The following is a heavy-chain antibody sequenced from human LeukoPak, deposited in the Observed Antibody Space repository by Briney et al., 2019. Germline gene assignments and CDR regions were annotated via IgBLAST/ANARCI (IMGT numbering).Heavy chain of an antibody. Sequence: EGSLRLSCAASGFTFSSYSMNWVRQAPGKGLEWVSSISSSSSYIYYADSLKGRFTISRDNAKNSLFLQMNSLRAEDTAVYYCAREDGQGMDYWGQGTLVTVSS. CDR1: GFTFSSYS. J-gene: IGHJ4*02. CDR3: AREDGQGMDY. CDR2: ISSSSSYI. V-gene: IGHV3-21*01. D-gene: IGHD2-8*01.